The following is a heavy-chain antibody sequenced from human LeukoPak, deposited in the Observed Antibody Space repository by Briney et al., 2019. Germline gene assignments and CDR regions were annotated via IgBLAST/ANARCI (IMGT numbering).Heavy chain of an antibody. V-gene: IGHV1-24*01. D-gene: IGHD2-21*02. J-gene: IGHJ4*02. CDR1: GYTLTELS. CDR3: ATAPPYCGGDCYSSFDY. Sequence: ASVKVSCKVSGYTLTELSMHWVRQAPGKGLEWMGGFDPEDGETIYAHKFQGRVTMTEDTSTDTAYMELSSLRSEDTAVYYCATAPPYCGGDCYSSFDYWGQGTLVTVSS. CDR2: FDPEDGET.